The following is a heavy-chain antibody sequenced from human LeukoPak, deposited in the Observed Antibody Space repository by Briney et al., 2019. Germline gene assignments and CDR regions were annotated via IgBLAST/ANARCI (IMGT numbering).Heavy chain of an antibody. J-gene: IGHJ4*02. D-gene: IGHD2-2*02. CDR2: IYYSGST. CDR1: GGSISSYY. Sequence: SETLSLTCTVSGGSISSYYWSWIRQPPGKGLEWIGYIYYSGSTNYNPSLKSRVTISVDTSKNQFSLKLSSVTAADTAVYYCARHSPATAISYYFDYWGQGTLVTVSS. V-gene: IGHV4-59*08. CDR3: ARHSPATAISYYFDY.